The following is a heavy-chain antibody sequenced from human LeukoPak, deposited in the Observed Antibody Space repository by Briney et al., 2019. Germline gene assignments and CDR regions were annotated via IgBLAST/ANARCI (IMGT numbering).Heavy chain of an antibody. CDR1: GGTFSGYC. CDR3: AKRESVSAIYYFDY. J-gene: IGHJ4*01. V-gene: IGHV3-23*01. CDR2: ISASGGTK. Sequence: PAGTLRLSCAASGGTFSGYCRTWIRQAPGKGLEWIGGISASGGTKYYADPVTGRFTISSDHPKDTLYLQMSSLRADDTVVYYCAKRESVSAIYYFDYWGHGPLVSVSS. D-gene: IGHD3-10*01.